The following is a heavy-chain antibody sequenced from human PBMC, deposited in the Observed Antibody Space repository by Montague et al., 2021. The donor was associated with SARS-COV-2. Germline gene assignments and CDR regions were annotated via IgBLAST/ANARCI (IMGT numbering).Heavy chain of an antibody. CDR3: ARGRRILLWFGELLSGGDYYGMDV. D-gene: IGHD3-10*01. J-gene: IGHJ6*02. Sequence: SETLSLTCAVYGGSFSGYYWSRIRQPPGKGLEWIGEINHSGSTNYNPSLKSRVTISVDTSKNQFSLKLSSVTAADTAVYYCARGRRILLWFGELLSGGDYYGMDVWGQGTTGT. CDR1: GGSFSGYY. CDR2: INHSGST. V-gene: IGHV4-34*01.